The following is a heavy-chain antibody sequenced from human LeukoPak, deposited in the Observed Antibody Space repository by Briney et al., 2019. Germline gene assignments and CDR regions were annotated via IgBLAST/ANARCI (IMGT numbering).Heavy chain of an antibody. CDR1: GGSISSYY. CDR3: ARGTTIFGVAPSWFGP. J-gene: IGHJ5*02. CDR2: IYYSGST. Sequence: PSETLSLTCTVSGGSISSYYWSWIRQPPGKGLEWIGYIYYSGSTNYNPSLKSRVTISVDTSKNQFSLKLSSVTAADTAVYYCARGTTIFGVAPSWFGPWGQGTLVTVSS. D-gene: IGHD3-3*01. V-gene: IGHV4-59*01.